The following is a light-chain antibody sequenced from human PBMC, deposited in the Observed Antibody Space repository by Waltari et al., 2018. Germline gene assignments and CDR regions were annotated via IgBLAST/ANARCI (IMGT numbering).Light chain of an antibody. Sequence: DIQMTQSPSSLSASVGDRVTITCRASQSISNYLNWYQQKPGQAPNLLIYAASSLQSGVPSRFSGSGSGTDFTLTISSLQPEDFATYYCQQTYIPPRTFGPGTKVHVK. J-gene: IGKJ3*01. CDR1: QSISNY. CDR3: QQTYIPPRT. CDR2: AAS. V-gene: IGKV1-39*01.